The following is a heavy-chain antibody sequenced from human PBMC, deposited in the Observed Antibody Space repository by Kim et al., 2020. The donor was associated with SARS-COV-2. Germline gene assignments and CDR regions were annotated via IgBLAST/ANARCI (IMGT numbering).Heavy chain of an antibody. Sequence: SETLSLTCTVSVGSISSGSYYWGWIRQPPGKGLEWIGSSYYSGTTYYNPSLKSRVTISVDRSKNQLSLKLSSVTAADTAVYYCARIDRAVAGDWGQGTLVTVSS. CDR3: ARIDRAVAGD. D-gene: IGHD6-19*01. CDR2: SYYSGTT. V-gene: IGHV4-39*01. CDR1: VGSISSGSYY. J-gene: IGHJ4*02.